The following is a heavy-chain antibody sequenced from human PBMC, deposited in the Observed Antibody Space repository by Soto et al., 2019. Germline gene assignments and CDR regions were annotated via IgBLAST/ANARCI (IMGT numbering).Heavy chain of an antibody. CDR2: IIPIFGTA. V-gene: IGHV1-69*13. J-gene: IGHJ5*02. CDR3: ARESCSSTSCYIGNWFDP. D-gene: IGHD2-2*02. Sequence: QVQLVQSGAEVKKPGASVKVSCKASGYTFTSYAISWVRQAPGQGLEWMGGIIPIFGTANYAQKFQGRVTITADESTSTAYMELSSLRSEDTAVYYCARESCSSTSCYIGNWFDPWGQGTLVTVSS. CDR1: GYTFTSYA.